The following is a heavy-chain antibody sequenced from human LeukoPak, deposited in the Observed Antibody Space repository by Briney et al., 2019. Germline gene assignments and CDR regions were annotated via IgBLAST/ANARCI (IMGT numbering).Heavy chain of an antibody. CDR1: GFTFSSYS. Sequence: GGSLRLSCAASGFTFSSYSMNWVRQAPGKGLEWVSIISDSGGTTYYADSVKGRFTISRDNSKNTLYLQMKSLRAEDTAVYYCGKGGAVSSKSITMIRGTRRYYYYMDVWGKGTTVTISS. CDR2: ISDSGGTT. J-gene: IGHJ6*03. CDR3: GKGGAVSSKSITMIRGTRRYYYYMDV. D-gene: IGHD3-10*01. V-gene: IGHV3-23*01.